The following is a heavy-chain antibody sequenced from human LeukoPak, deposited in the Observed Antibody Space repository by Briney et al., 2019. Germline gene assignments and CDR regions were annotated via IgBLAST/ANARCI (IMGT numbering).Heavy chain of an antibody. CDR1: GFTFSSYA. J-gene: IGHJ4*02. V-gene: IGHV3-23*01. CDR2: ISGSGGST. D-gene: IGHD4-17*01. CDR3: AKGDDYGDYGGHY. Sequence: GGSLRLSCAASGFTFSSYAMSWVRQAPGKGLEWVSVISGSGGSTYYADSVKGRFTISRDNSKNTLYLQMNSRRAEDTAVYYCAKGDDYGDYGGHYWGQGTLVTVSS.